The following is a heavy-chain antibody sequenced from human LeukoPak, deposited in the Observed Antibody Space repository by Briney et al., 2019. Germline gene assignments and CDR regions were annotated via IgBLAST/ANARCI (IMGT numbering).Heavy chain of an antibody. CDR3: ARDSSLHYFDY. Sequence: GGSLRLSCAASGFTVSSNYMSWVRRAPGKGLEWVSIIYSGGSTYYADSVKGRFTISRDNSKNTLFLQMNSLRAEDTAVYYCARDSSLHYFDYWGQGTLVTVSS. J-gene: IGHJ4*02. V-gene: IGHV3-53*01. CDR2: IYSGGST. CDR1: GFTVSSNY.